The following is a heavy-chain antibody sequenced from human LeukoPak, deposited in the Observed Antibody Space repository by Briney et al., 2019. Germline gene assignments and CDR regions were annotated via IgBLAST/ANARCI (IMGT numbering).Heavy chain of an antibody. D-gene: IGHD2-21*01. CDR1: GYTLTELS. CDR3: ATLRLYCGGDCYPDY. J-gene: IGHJ4*02. Sequence: ASVKVSCKVSGYTLTELSMHWVRQAPGKGLEWMGGFDPEDGETIYAQKFQGRVTMTEDTSTDTAYMELSSLRSEDTAVYYCATLRLYCGGDCYPDYWGQGTLVTVSS. V-gene: IGHV1-24*01. CDR2: FDPEDGET.